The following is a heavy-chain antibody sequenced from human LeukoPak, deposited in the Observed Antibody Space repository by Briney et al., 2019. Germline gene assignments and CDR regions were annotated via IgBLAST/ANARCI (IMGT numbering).Heavy chain of an antibody. CDR1: GGSISSYY. D-gene: IGHD3-22*01. J-gene: IGHJ3*02. V-gene: IGHV4-59*01. CDR3: ARVTTMIVVATGAFDI. Sequence: SETLSLTCTVSGGSISSYYWSWIRQPPGKGLEWIGYIYHTGSTIYNPSLKSRVTISVDTSKNQFSLKLSSVTAADTAVYYSARVTTMIVVATGAFDIWGQGTMVTVSS. CDR2: IYHTGST.